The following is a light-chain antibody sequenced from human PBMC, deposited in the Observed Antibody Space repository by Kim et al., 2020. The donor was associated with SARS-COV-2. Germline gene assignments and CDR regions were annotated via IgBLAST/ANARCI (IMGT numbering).Light chain of an antibody. J-gene: IGKJ4*01. Sequence: ASVGDRVTSTCRDSQGISNSLAWYQQQPGRAPNLLIYAASTLQSGVPSRFSGSGSGTEFTLTISSLQPEDFATYYCQQVNVFPLTFGGGTKVDIK. CDR3: QQVNVFPLT. V-gene: IGKV1-9*01. CDR1: QGISNS. CDR2: AAS.